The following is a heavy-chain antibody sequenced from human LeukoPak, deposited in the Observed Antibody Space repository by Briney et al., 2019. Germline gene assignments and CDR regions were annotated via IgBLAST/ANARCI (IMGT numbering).Heavy chain of an antibody. V-gene: IGHV1-2*02. CDR1: GYTFTGYY. CDR2: INPNSGGT. J-gene: IGHJ6*03. CDR3: ARDRDCRDSSGYSYYYYYMDV. D-gene: IGHD3-22*01. Sequence: ASVKVSCRASGYTFTGYYMHWVRQAPGQGLEWMGWINPNSGGTNYAQKFQGRVTMTRDTSISTAYMELSRLRSDDTAVYYCARDRDCRDSSGYSYYYYYMDVWGKGTTVTVSS.